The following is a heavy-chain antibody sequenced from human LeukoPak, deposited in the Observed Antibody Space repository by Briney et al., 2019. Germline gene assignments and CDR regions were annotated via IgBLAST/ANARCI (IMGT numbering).Heavy chain of an antibody. V-gene: IGHV3-23*01. CDR2: IGGSGGST. J-gene: IGHJ4*02. CDR3: AKQGLVPATAGD. CDR1: GFTFSSYA. Sequence: GGSLRLSCAASGFTFSSYAMSWVRQAPGKGLEWVSAIGGSGGSTYYADSVKGRFTISRDNSKNTLYLQMNSLRPEDTAVYYCAKQGLVPATAGDWGQGTLVTVSS. D-gene: IGHD2-2*01.